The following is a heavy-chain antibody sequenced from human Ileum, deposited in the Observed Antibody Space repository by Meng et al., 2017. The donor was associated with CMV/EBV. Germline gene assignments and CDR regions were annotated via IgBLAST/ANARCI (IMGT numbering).Heavy chain of an antibody. J-gene: IGHJ4*02. D-gene: IGHD2-15*01. CDR2: INPNNGGT. CDR3: ARDITYCSGGTCYFDS. Sequence: SGYTFLAHFIYWVRQAPGQGLEWMGWINPNNGGTKYAQKFAGRVSMTRDTSISTAYMEVNRLTSDDTAVYYCARDITYCSGGTCYFDSWGQGTLVTVSS. V-gene: IGHV1-2*02. CDR1: GYTFLAHF.